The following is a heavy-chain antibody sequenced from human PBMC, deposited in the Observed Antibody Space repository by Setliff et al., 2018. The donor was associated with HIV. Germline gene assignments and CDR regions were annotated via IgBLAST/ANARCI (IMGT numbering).Heavy chain of an antibody. V-gene: IGHV4-39*07. J-gene: IGHJ6*03. D-gene: IGHD1-7*01. CDR2: IYYSGST. Sequence: PSETLSLTCTVSAGSIRSSTYYWAWIRQPPGKGLEWIGTIYYSGSTNYNPSLKSRVTISVDTSKNQFSLKLSSVTAADTAVYYCARGDGTKYYYYYMDVWGKGTTVTVSS. CDR1: AGSIRSSTYY. CDR3: ARGDGTKYYYYYMDV.